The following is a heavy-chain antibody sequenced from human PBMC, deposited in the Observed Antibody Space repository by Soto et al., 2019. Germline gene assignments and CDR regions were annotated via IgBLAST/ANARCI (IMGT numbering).Heavy chain of an antibody. D-gene: IGHD5-12*01. V-gene: IGHV3-53*02. CDR2: IYSGGST. CDR1: GFTVSSNY. CDR3: AREMATIGLDY. J-gene: IGHJ4*02. Sequence: EVQLVETGGGLIQPGGSLRLSCAASGFTVSSNYMSWVRQAPGKGLEWVSVIYSGGSTYYADSVKGRFTISRDNSKNTLYLQMYSMRAEDTAVYYCAREMATIGLDYWGQGTLVTVSS.